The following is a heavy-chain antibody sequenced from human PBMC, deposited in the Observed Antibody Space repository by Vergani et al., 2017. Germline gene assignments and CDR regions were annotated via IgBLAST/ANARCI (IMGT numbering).Heavy chain of an antibody. Sequence: QVQLQESGPGLVKPSETLSLTCTVPGGSISSYYWSWIRQPPGKGLEWIGYIYYSGSTNYNPSLKSRVTISVDTSKNQFSLKLSSVTAADTAVYYCARSAGYYYYYMDVWGK. CDR1: GGSISSYY. J-gene: IGHJ6*03. CDR2: IYYSGST. V-gene: IGHV4-59*01. CDR3: ARSAGYYYYYMDV.